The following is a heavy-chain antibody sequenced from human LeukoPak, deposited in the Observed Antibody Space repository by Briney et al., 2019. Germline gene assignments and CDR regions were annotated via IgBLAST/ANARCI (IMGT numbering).Heavy chain of an antibody. J-gene: IGHJ3*02. CDR1: GYTFTSYY. CDR2: INPSGGST. D-gene: IGHD6-19*01. Sequence: ASVKVSCKASGYTFTSYYMHWVRQAPGQGLEWMGIINPSGGSTSYAQKFQGRVTMTRDTSTSTVYMGLSSLRSEDTAVYYCARASPGIAVAGSDAFDIWGQGTMVTVSS. CDR3: ARASPGIAVAGSDAFDI. V-gene: IGHV1-46*01.